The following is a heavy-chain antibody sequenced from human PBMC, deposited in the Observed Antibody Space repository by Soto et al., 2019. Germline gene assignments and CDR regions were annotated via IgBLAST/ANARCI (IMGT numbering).Heavy chain of an antibody. CDR2: IKQDGSEK. CDR1: GFTFSSYW. Sequence: GGSLRLSCAASGFTFSSYWMSWVRQAPGKGLEWVANIKQDGSEKYYVDSVKGRFTISRDNAKNSLYLQMNSLRAEDTAVYYCARGPSLVVVVAADTEYFDYWGQGTLVTVSS. J-gene: IGHJ4*02. D-gene: IGHD2-15*01. V-gene: IGHV3-7*01. CDR3: ARGPSLVVVVAADTEYFDY.